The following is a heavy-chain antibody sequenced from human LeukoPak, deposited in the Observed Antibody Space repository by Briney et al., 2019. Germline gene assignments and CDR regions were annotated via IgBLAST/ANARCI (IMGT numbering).Heavy chain of an antibody. Sequence: VKVSCKASGYTFTGYYMHWVRQAPGQGLEWMGWINPNSGGTNYAQKFQGRVTMTRDTSISTAYMKLSRLRSDDTAVYYCAVGYHSSGWPPTPFDAFDIWGQGTMVTVSS. D-gene: IGHD6-19*01. CDR2: INPNSGGT. J-gene: IGHJ3*02. CDR1: GYTFTGYY. CDR3: AVGYHSSGWPPTPFDAFDI. V-gene: IGHV1-2*02.